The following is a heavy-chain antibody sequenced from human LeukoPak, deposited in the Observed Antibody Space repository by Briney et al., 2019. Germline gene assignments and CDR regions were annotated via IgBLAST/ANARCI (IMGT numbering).Heavy chain of an antibody. CDR2: IYYSGSS. CDR3: ARGGLRDAFDI. V-gene: IGHV4-59*01. Sequence: SETLSLTCTVSGGSISSYYWSWIRQPPGKGLEWIGYIYYSGSSNYNPSLKSRVTISVDTSKNQFSLKLSSVTAADTAVYYCARGGLRDAFDIWGQGTMVTVSS. J-gene: IGHJ3*02. D-gene: IGHD4-17*01. CDR1: GGSISSYY.